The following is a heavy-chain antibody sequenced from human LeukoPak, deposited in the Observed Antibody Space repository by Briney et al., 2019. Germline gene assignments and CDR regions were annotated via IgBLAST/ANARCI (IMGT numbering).Heavy chain of an antibody. D-gene: IGHD6-19*01. Sequence: SETLSLTCTVSGGSISSYYWSWIRQPPEKGLEWIGYIYYSGSTNYNPSLKSRVTISVDTSKNQFSLKLSSVTAADTAVYYCARLVAGTYMDVWGQGTTVTVSS. CDR3: ARLVAGTYMDV. V-gene: IGHV4-59*08. J-gene: IGHJ6*02. CDR1: GGSISSYY. CDR2: IYYSGST.